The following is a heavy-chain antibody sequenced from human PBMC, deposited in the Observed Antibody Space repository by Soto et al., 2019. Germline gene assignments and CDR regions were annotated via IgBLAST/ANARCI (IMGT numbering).Heavy chain of an antibody. V-gene: IGHV3-30-3*01. CDR1: GFTFSGYA. J-gene: IGHJ3*01. Sequence: QVQLVESGGGVVQPGRSLRLSCAASGFTFSGYAMHWVRQAPGKGLEWVAVISYDEIDKYYADSVKGRFTISRDNSKNTLYLQMNSLRAEDTAVYYCARDANWDSSDCYDAFDVWGHGTMVTVSS. CDR3: ARDANWDSSDCYDAFDV. D-gene: IGHD3-22*01. CDR2: ISYDEIDK.